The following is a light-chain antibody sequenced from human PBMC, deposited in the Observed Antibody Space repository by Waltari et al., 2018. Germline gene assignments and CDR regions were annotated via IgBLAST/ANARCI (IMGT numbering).Light chain of an antibody. CDR1: QSLLHNDGKSY. V-gene: IGKV2-29*02. CDR2: EIS. J-gene: IGKJ4*01. Sequence: EIMLTQTPLSLSVTPGQPASISCKSNQSLLHNDGKSYLYWYLQRPGPSPQLLISEISSRFSGVPDRFSGSGSGADFTLRISRVEADDVGVYYCMQGIHRLTFGGGTKVEI. CDR3: MQGIHRLT.